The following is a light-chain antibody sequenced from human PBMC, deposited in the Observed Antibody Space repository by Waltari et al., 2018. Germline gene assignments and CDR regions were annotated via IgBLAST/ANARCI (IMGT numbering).Light chain of an antibody. CDR3: QQYYRSRT. V-gene: IGKV4-1*01. Sequence: DIVMTQSPDSLAVSLGERATIDCKSSQSVFYRSDNQNYLAWYQHKPGQPPKFLFYWAATRESGVPDRFRASGSGTDFTLTINNLQAEDVAVYYCQQYYRSRTFGQGTKVEIK. CDR2: WAA. J-gene: IGKJ1*01. CDR1: QSVFYRSDNQNY.